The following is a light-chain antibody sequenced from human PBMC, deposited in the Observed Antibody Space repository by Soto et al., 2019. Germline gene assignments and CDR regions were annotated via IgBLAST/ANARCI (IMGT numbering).Light chain of an antibody. CDR3: QQRSTWPLT. J-gene: IGKJ4*01. Sequence: EIVLSQSPSTLSLSPAERVTLSCRASQNVGGYLAWYQQKPGQAPRLLIYDASNRATGIPARFSGSGSGTDFSLTISSLEPEELAVYYCQQRSTWPLTFGGGTKV. CDR1: QNVGGY. CDR2: DAS. V-gene: IGKV3-11*01.